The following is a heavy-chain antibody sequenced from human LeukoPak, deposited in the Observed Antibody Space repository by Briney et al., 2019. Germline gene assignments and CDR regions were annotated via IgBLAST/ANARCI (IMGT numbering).Heavy chain of an antibody. CDR2: IKQDGSEK. CDR1: GFTFSSYW. V-gene: IGHV3-7*03. J-gene: IGHJ6*03. CDR3: AKGAGTHFIYYYYMDV. D-gene: IGHD6-13*01. Sequence: GGSLRLSCAASGFTFSSYWMSWVRQAPGKGLEWVANIKQDGSEKYYVDSVKGRFTISRDNAKNSLYLQMNSLRAEDTAVYYCAKGAGTHFIYYYYMDVWGKGTTVTVSS.